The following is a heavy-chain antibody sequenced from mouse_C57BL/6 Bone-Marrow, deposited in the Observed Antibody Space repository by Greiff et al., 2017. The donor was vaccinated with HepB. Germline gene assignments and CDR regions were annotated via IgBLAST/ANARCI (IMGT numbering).Heavy chain of an antibody. D-gene: IGHD1-1*01. CDR1: GYTFTEYT. CDR2: FYPGSGSI. Sequence: VKLQESGAELVKPGASVKLSCKASGYTFTEYTIHWVKQRSGQGLEWIGWFYPGSGSIKYNEKFKDKATLTADKSSSTVYMELSRLTSEDSAVYFCVITTVVAARYYAMDYWGQGTSVTVSS. J-gene: IGHJ4*01. CDR3: VITTVVAARYYAMDY. V-gene: IGHV1-62-2*01.